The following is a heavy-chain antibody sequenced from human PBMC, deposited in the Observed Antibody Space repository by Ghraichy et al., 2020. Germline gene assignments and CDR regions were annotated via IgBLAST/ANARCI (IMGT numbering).Heavy chain of an antibody. CDR2: INPDTGGT. Sequence: ASVKVSCKASGYTFTGYYMHWVRQAPGQGLEWMGWINPDTGGTNYAQKFQGRVTLTRDTSISTAYMELSRLRSDDTAVYYCARVTSDAFDIWGQGTMVTVSS. CDR1: GYTFTGYY. V-gene: IGHV1-2*02. J-gene: IGHJ3*02. CDR3: ARVTSDAFDI.